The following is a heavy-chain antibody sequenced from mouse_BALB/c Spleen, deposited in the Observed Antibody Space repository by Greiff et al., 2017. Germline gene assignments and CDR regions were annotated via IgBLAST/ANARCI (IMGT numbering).Heavy chain of an antibody. Sequence: QVQLQQPGAELVRPGASVKLSCKASGYTFTSYWINWVKQRPGQGLEWIGNIYPSDSYTNYNQKFKDKATLTVDKSSSTAYMQLSSPTSEDSAVYYCTRSYYGNLYYFDYWGQGTTHTVSS. J-gene: IGHJ2*01. V-gene: IGHV1-69*02. CDR3: TRSYYGNLYYFDY. CDR2: IYPSDSYT. D-gene: IGHD2-10*01. CDR1: GYTFTSYW.